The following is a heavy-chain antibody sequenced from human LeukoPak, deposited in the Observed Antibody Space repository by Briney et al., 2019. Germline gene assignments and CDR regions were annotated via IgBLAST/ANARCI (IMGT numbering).Heavy chain of an antibody. CDR2: IYPDDSDT. CDR1: GYIFTDYW. Sequence: GDSLKISCKTSGYIFTDYWIGWVRQVPGKGLEWMGIIYPDDSDTRYSPSFQGQVTISADKSTSTAYLQWNSLKASDTAMYYCARGAPIFYYFESWGQGTLASVSA. V-gene: IGHV5-51*01. J-gene: IGHJ4*02. CDR3: ARGAPIFYYFES.